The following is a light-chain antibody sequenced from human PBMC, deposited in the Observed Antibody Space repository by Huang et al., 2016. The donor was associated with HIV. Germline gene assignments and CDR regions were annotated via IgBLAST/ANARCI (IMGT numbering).Light chain of an antibody. Sequence: DIQMTQSPSSLSASVGDRVTITCRAIQSISSYLNWYQQKPGKAPKLLIDAASSLQSGVPSRFSGSGSGTDFTLTISSLQPEDFATYYCQQSYSTPLTFGGGTKVEIK. V-gene: IGKV1-39*01. CDR3: QQSYSTPLT. CDR2: AAS. CDR1: QSISSY. J-gene: IGKJ4*01.